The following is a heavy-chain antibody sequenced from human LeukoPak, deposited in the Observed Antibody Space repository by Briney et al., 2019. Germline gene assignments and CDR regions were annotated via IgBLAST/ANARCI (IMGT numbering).Heavy chain of an antibody. CDR3: ARVRYYYDSSGYYGRAANWFDP. J-gene: IGHJ5*02. CDR1: GGSFSGYY. V-gene: IGHV4-34*01. Sequence: PSETLSLTCAVYGGSFSGYYWSWIRQPPGKGLEWIGEINHSGSTNYNPSLKSRVTISVDTSKNQFSLKLSSVTAADTAVYYCARVRYYYDSSGYYGRAANWFDPWGQGTLVTVSS. CDR2: INHSGST. D-gene: IGHD3-22*01.